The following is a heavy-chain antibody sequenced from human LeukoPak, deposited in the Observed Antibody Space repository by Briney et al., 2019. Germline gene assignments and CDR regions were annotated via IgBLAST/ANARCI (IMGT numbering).Heavy chain of an antibody. CDR1: GGSISSGGYY. Sequence: SETLSLTCTVSGGSISSGGYYWSWIRQHPGKGLEWIGYIYYSGSTYYNPSLKSRVTISVDTSKNQFSLKLSSVTAADTAVYYCARDQGGYGVDYWGQGTLVTVSS. CDR2: IYYSGST. J-gene: IGHJ4*02. V-gene: IGHV4-31*03. CDR3: ARDQGGYGVDY. D-gene: IGHD5-18*01.